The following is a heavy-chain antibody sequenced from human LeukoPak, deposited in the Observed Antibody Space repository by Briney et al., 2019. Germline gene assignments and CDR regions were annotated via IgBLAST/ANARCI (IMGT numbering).Heavy chain of an antibody. D-gene: IGHD1-26*01. Sequence: ASVKVSCKPSGYTFTGYYMHWVRQAPGQGLEWMGIINPSGGSTSYAQKFQGRVTMTRDTSTSTVYMELSSLRSEDTAVYYCARVAPFTGIVGPLDPFDYWGQGTLVTVSS. CDR2: INPSGGST. CDR3: ARVAPFTGIVGPLDPFDY. CDR1: GYTFTGYY. V-gene: IGHV1-46*01. J-gene: IGHJ4*02.